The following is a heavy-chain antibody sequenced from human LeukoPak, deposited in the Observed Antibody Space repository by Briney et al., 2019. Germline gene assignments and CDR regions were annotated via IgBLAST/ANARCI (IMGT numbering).Heavy chain of an antibody. CDR2: IYTSGST. CDR3: ARAQRGNGKTYYFDY. CDR1: GGSISSYY. Sequence: SETLSLTCTVSGGSISSYYWSWIRQPPGKGLEWIGYIYTSGSTNYNPSLKSRVTILVDTSKNQFSLKLSSVTAADTAVYYCARAQRGNGKTYYFDYWGQGTLVTVSS. D-gene: IGHD2-8*01. V-gene: IGHV4-4*09. J-gene: IGHJ4*02.